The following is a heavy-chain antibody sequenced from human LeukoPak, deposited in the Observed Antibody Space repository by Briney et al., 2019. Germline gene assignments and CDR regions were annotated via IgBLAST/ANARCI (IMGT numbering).Heavy chain of an antibody. Sequence: ASVRDSCQASGYTYTDYYMHWVRQAPGQGLEWMGWINPNSGGTNYAQKFQGRVTMTRDTSISTAYMELSRLRSDDTAVYYCASSGAGPWYFDLWGRGTLVTVSS. CDR2: INPNSGGT. CDR1: GYTYTDYY. D-gene: IGHD1-26*01. CDR3: ASSGAGPWYFDL. J-gene: IGHJ2*01. V-gene: IGHV1-2*02.